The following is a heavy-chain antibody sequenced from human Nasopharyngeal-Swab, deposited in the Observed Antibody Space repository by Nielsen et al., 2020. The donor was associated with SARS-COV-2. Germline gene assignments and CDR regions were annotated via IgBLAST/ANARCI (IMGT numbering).Heavy chain of an antibody. CDR2: ISSSSSYI. J-gene: IGHJ6*02. CDR1: GFTCRSYS. D-gene: IGHD1-26*01. Sequence: GGALRLSCAAYGFTCRSYSMNWVRQDPGKGLEGVSSISSSSSYIYYADSVKGRFTISRDNAKNSLYLQMNSLRAEDTAVYYCARDKLGGGLGYYYGMDVWGQGTTVTVSS. CDR3: ARDKLGGGLGYYYGMDV. V-gene: IGHV3-21*01.